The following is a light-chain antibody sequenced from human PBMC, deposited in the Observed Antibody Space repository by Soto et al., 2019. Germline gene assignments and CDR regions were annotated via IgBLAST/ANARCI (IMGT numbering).Light chain of an antibody. CDR1: SSNIGAGYD. V-gene: IGLV1-40*01. CDR2: GNS. CDR3: QSYDSSHVV. J-gene: IGLJ2*01. Sequence: QSVLTQPPSVSGAPGQRVTISCTRSSSNIGAGYDVHWYQQLPGTAPKLLIYGNSNRPSGVPDRFSGSKSGTSASLAITGLQAEDEADYYCQSYDSSHVVFGGGTKLTVL.